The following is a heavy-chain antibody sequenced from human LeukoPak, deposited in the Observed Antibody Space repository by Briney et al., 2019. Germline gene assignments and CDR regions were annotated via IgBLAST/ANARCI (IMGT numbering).Heavy chain of an antibody. V-gene: IGHV3-30*18. Sequence: GGSLRLSCAASGFTFSSYAMSWVRQAPGKGLEWEAVISYDESNKYFADSVKGRFTISRDNPKNTLYLQMNSLRPEDTAVYYCAKSTTVTTQQRGYFDYWGQGTLVTVSS. CDR2: ISYDESNK. CDR3: AKSTTVTTQQRGYFDY. J-gene: IGHJ4*02. CDR1: GFTFSSYA. D-gene: IGHD4-11*01.